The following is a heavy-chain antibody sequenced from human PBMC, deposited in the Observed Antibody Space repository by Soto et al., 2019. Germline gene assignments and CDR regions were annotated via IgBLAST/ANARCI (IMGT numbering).Heavy chain of an antibody. CDR2: IVVGSGNT. CDR3: AADRGPDAFDI. V-gene: IGHV1-58*01. J-gene: IGHJ3*02. Sequence: TVKVSCKASGFTFNRSPAQWGRQARGQRLEWIGWIVVGSGNTNYAQKFQERVTITRDMSTSTAYMELSSLRSEDTAVYYCAADRGPDAFDIWGQGTMVTVSS. CDR1: GFTFNRSP.